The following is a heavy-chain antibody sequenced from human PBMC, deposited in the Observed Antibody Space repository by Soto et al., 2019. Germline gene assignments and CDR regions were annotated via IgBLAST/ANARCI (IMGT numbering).Heavy chain of an antibody. D-gene: IGHD3-16*01. V-gene: IGHV4-4*02. CDR3: ARAGIMITFGGVYYGMDV. CDR1: GGSISSSNW. Sequence: SETLSLTCAVSGGSISSSNWWSWVRQPPGKGLEWIGEIYHSGSTNYNPSLKSRVTISVDKSKNQFSLKLSSVTAADTAVYYCARAGIMITFGGVYYGMDVWGQGTTVTVSS. J-gene: IGHJ6*02. CDR2: IYHSGST.